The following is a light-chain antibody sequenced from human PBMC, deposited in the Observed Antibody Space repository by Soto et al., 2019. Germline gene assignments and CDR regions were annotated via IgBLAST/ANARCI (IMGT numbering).Light chain of an antibody. V-gene: IGKV4-1*01. CDR3: QQYRSAAPFT. CDR1: QSLFFSFSNKTF. Sequence: IVMTQSPDSLAVSLGERATITCKSSQSLFFSFSNKTFLAWYQQKPGQPPKLLIYWASTRESGVPDRFTGSGSGTDFTLTITSLQAEDVAVDYCQQYRSAAPFTCGQGTKLEIK. CDR2: WAS. J-gene: IGKJ2*01.